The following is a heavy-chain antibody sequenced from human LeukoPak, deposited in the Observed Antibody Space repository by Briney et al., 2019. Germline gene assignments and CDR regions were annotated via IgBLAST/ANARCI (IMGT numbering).Heavy chain of an antibody. J-gene: IGHJ4*02. D-gene: IGHD3-9*01. Sequence: PGGSLRLSCAASGFTFSSYAMSWVRQAPGKGLEWVSAISGSGGSTYYADSVKGRFTISRDNSKNTLYLQMGSLRAEDMAVYYCARGRIHYDILTGYYTTDIYYFDYWGQGTLVTVSS. CDR1: GFTFSSYA. CDR2: ISGSGGST. CDR3: ARGRIHYDILTGYYTTDIYYFDY. V-gene: IGHV3-23*01.